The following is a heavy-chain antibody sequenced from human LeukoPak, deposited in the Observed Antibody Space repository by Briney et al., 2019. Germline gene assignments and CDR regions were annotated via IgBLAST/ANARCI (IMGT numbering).Heavy chain of an antibody. J-gene: IGHJ3*02. CDR3: AKDHDHDYVWGSYRYLYAFDI. V-gene: IGHV3-23*01. Sequence: EGSLRLSCAASGFTFSSYAMSWVRQAPGKGLEWVSAISGSGGSTYYADSVKGRFTISRDNSKNTLYLQMNSLRAEDTAVYYCAKDHDHDYVWGSYRYLYAFDIWGQGTMVTVSS. D-gene: IGHD3-16*02. CDR2: ISGSGGST. CDR1: GFTFSSYA.